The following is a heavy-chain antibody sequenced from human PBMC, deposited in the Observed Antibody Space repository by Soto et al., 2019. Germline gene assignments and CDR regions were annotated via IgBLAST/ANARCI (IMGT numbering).Heavy chain of an antibody. V-gene: IGHV1-69*01. CDR2: IIPNSGTT. J-gene: IGHJ4*02. Sequence: QVQLVQSGAEVKKPGSSVKVSCKASGGSFRNFVISWVRQAPGQGLEWMGGIIPNSGTTNYAQKSQGKVTITADESTRTAYMELSGLSSEDTSLYYCARDLGGEATIRFWGQGTLVTVSS. CDR3: ARDLGGEATIRF. D-gene: IGHD3-16*01. CDR1: GGSFRNFV.